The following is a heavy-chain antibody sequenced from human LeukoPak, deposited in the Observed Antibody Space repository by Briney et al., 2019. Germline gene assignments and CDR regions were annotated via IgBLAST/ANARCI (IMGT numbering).Heavy chain of an antibody. CDR3: ARDGRLDAFDI. Sequence: ASVKVSCKASGYTFTSYGISWVRQAPGQGLEWMGGIIPIFGTANYAQKLQGRVTMTTDTSTSTAYMELRSLRSDDTAVYYCARDGRLDAFDIWGQGTMVTVSS. J-gene: IGHJ3*02. D-gene: IGHD1-1*01. V-gene: IGHV1-18*01. CDR1: GYTFTSYG. CDR2: IIPIFGTA.